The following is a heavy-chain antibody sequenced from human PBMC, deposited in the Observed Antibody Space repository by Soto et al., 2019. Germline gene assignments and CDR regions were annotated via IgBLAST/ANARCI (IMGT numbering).Heavy chain of an antibody. D-gene: IGHD3-10*01. J-gene: IGHJ4*02. Sequence: ESLTISCKGSGYSFANQWIGWVRQMPGTGLEWVGIISPDTSRTLYSPSLQGQVTISVDKSISTAYLQWNSLKASDTAMYYCKDRLDDVSKPSPRGDHWCQGNQGTVS. CDR2: ISPDTSRT. CDR1: GYSFANQW. CDR3: KDRLDDVSKPSPRGDH. V-gene: IGHV5-51*01.